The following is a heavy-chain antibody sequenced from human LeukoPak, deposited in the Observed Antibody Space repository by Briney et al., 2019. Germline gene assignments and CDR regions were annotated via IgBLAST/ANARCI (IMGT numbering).Heavy chain of an antibody. J-gene: IGHJ4*02. CDR1: GGSISGYY. V-gene: IGHV4-4*07. CDR2: IYTSGTT. CDR3: ARGADDSLDY. D-gene: IGHD3-22*01. Sequence: PETLSLTCTVSGGSISGYYWSWIRQPVGKELEWIGRIYTSGTTHDNPSLRSRVTMSVDTSRNQVSLKLSSVTAADTAVYYCARGADDSLDYWGQGTLVTVSS.